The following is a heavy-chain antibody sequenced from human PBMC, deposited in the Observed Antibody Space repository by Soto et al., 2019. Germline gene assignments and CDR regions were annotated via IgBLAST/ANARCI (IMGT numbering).Heavy chain of an antibody. V-gene: IGHV1-2*02. Sequence: AASVKVSCKASGYTFTGYYMHWVRQAPGQGLEWLGRINPNSGVTNYAQNFEGRVTMTRDTSTSTAYMEMSWLTFDDTAVYYCARDFNYYTMDVWGQGTTVTVSS. J-gene: IGHJ6*02. CDR3: ARDFNYYTMDV. CDR1: GYTFTGYY. CDR2: INPNSGVT.